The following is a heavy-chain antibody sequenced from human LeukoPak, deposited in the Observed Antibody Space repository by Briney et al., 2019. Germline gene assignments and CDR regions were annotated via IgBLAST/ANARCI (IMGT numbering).Heavy chain of an antibody. J-gene: IGHJ6*02. V-gene: IGHV1-18*01. CDR3: ARDASADYYYGMDV. CDR1: GYTFTNYG. D-gene: IGHD3-3*01. CDR2: ISGYSGNT. Sequence: ASVKVSCKASGYTFTNYGISWVRQAPGQGLEWMGWISGYSGNTIYAQELRGRDTMTTDTSTSTAYMDLRSLISDDTAIYYCARDASADYYYGMDVWGQGTTVTASS.